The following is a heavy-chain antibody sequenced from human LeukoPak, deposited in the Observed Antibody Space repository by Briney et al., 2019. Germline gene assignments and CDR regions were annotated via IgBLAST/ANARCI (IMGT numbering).Heavy chain of an antibody. V-gene: IGHV4-39*01. Sequence: PSETLSLTCTVSGGSISSSSYYWGWIRQPPGKGLEWIGSIYYSGSTYYNPSLKSRVTISVDTSKNQFSLKLSSVTAADTAVYYCARLDSSSWYSRGAFDIWGQGTMVTVSS. J-gene: IGHJ3*02. CDR2: IYYSGST. D-gene: IGHD6-13*01. CDR3: ARLDSSSWYSRGAFDI. CDR1: GGSISSSSYY.